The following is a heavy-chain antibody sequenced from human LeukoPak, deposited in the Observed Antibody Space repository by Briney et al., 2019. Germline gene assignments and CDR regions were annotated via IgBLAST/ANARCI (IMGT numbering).Heavy chain of an antibody. CDR3: AREPTVVTQPSDAFDI. CDR1: GGSISSGDYY. V-gene: IGHV4-30-4*01. CDR2: IYYSGST. D-gene: IGHD4-23*01. J-gene: IGHJ3*02. Sequence: SETLSLTCTVSGGSISSGDYYWSWIRQPPGKGLEWFGYIYYSGSTYYNPSLKSRVTISVDTSKNQFSLKLSSVTAADTAVYYCAREPTVVTQPSDAFDIWGQGTMVTVSS.